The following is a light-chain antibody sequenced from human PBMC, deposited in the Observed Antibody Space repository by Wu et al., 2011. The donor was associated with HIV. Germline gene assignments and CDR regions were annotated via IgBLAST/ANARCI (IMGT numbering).Light chain of an antibody. Sequence: EIVLTQSPGTLSLSPGERATLSCRASQSISSRHLAWYQQKLGQPPRLLMYGTSSRATDIPDRFSGSGSGTDFTLTISRLEPDDFAVYYCHQYGFSPYTFGQGTKL. V-gene: IGKV3-20*01. CDR2: GTS. J-gene: IGKJ2*01. CDR3: HQYGFSPYT. CDR1: QSISSRH.